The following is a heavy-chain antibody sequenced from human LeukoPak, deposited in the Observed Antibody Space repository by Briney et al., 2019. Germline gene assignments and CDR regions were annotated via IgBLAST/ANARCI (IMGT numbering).Heavy chain of an antibody. V-gene: IGHV3-7*03. Sequence: PGGSPRLSCAASGFTFSSYWMSWVRQAPGKGLEWVANIKQDGSEKYYADSVKGRFTISRDNSKNSLYLQMNSLRTEDTALYYCASRVGARLWGAFDIWGQGTMVTVSS. J-gene: IGHJ3*02. CDR1: GFTFSSYW. CDR2: IKQDGSEK. CDR3: ASRVGARLWGAFDI. D-gene: IGHD1-26*01.